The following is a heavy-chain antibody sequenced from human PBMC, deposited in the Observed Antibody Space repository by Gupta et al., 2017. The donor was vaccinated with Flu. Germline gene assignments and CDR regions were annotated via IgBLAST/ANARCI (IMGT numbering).Heavy chain of an antibody. CDR3: ARRETTVVTPRGWFDP. V-gene: IGHV4-39*01. CDR2: IYYSGST. Sequence: QLQLQESGPGLVKPSETLSLTCTVSGGSISSSSYYWGWIRQPPGKGLEWIGSIYYSGSTYYNPSLKSRVTISVDTSKNQFSLKLSSVTAADTAVYYCARRETTVVTPRGWFDPWGQGTLVTVSS. J-gene: IGHJ5*02. CDR1: GGSISSSSYY. D-gene: IGHD4-17*01.